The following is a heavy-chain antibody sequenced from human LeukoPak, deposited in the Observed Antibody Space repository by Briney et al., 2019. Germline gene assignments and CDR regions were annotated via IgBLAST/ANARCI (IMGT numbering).Heavy chain of an antibody. D-gene: IGHD6-13*01. CDR2: ISAYNGNT. CDR1: GYTFTSYG. J-gene: IGHJ4*02. Sequence: ASVKVSCKASGYTFTSYGISWVRQAPGQGLERMGWISAYNGNTNYAQKLQGRVTMTTDTSTSTAYMELRSLRSDDTAVYYCARVDPGMQQLVPGPYWGQGTLVTVSS. CDR3: ARVDPGMQQLVPGPY. V-gene: IGHV1-18*01.